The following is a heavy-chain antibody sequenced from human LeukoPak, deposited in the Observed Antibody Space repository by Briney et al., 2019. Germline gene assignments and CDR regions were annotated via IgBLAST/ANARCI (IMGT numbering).Heavy chain of an antibody. CDR1: GYTFTSYG. CDR3: ARVPYDSSGYYRD. D-gene: IGHD3-22*01. Sequence: ASVKVSCKASGYTFTSYGISWVRQAPGQGLEWMGWISPHNGNTKYAQKLQGRVTMTTDTSTSTVYMELWSLRSDDTAVYYCARVPYDSSGYYRDWGQGTLVTVSS. J-gene: IGHJ4*02. CDR2: ISPHNGNT. V-gene: IGHV1-18*01.